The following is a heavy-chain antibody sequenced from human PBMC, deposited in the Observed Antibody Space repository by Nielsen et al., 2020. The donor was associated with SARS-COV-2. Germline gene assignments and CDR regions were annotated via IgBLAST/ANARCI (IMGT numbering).Heavy chain of an antibody. D-gene: IGHD5-18*01. V-gene: IGHV1-69*01. CDR2: IIPIFGTA. Sequence: WVRQAPGQGLEWMGGIIPIFGTANYAQKSQGRVTITADESTSTAYMELSSLRSEDTAVYYCARRGRGYSYGPVYYYYGMDVWGQGTTVTVSS. J-gene: IGHJ6*02. CDR3: ARRGRGYSYGPVYYYYGMDV.